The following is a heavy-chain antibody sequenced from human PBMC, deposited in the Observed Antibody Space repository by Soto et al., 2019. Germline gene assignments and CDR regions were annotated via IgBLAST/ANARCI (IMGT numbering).Heavy chain of an antibody. J-gene: IGHJ4*02. V-gene: IGHV3-23*01. CDR1: GFIFSNYA. CDR2: IGGSGDGT. D-gene: IGHD1-26*01. CDR3: AKRVGATVFDY. Sequence: GSLRLSCAASGFIFSNYAMSWVRQAPGKGLEWVSNIGGSGDGTYYADSVKGRFTISRDNSKNTLFLQMNSLRVEDTAVYYCAKRVGATVFDYWGQGTLVTVSS.